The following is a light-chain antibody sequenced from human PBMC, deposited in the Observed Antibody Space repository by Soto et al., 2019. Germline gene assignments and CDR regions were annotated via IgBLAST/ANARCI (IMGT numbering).Light chain of an antibody. J-gene: IGLJ1*01. Sequence: QSVLTQPASVSGSPGQSITISCSGTNTDVGGYNYVSWYQQYPGKAPKLIIYEVSNRPSGVSNRFSGSKSGNTASLTISGLQAADEGDYYCSSYSDNSTYVFATGTKLTVL. CDR3: SSYSDNSTYV. V-gene: IGLV2-14*03. CDR2: EVS. CDR1: NTDVGGYNY.